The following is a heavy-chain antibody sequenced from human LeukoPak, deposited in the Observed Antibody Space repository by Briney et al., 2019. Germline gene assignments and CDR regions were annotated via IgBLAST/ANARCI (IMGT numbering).Heavy chain of an antibody. J-gene: IGHJ6*03. CDR1: GGSISSYY. CDR2: IYYSGST. V-gene: IGHV4-59*01. CDR3: ARVPFLEWLSPYYYYMDV. D-gene: IGHD3-3*01. Sequence: PSETLSLTCTVSGGSISSYYWSWIRQPPGKGLEWIGYIYYSGSTNYNPSLKSRVTISVDTSKNQFSLKLSSVTAADTAVYYCARVPFLEWLSPYYYYMDVWGKGTTVTVSS.